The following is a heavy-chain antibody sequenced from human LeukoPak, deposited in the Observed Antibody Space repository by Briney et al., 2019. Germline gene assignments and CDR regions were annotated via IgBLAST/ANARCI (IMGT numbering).Heavy chain of an antibody. D-gene: IGHD6-19*01. CDR2: IYYSGST. J-gene: IGHJ4*02. V-gene: IGHV4-30-4*08. Sequence: SETLSLTCTVSGGSISSSSYYWSWIRQPPGKGLEWIGYIYYSGSTYYNPSLKSRVTISVGTSKNQFSLKLSSVTAADTAVYYCAVLAVAGFFDYWGQGTLVTVSS. CDR3: AVLAVAGFFDY. CDR1: GGSISSSSYY.